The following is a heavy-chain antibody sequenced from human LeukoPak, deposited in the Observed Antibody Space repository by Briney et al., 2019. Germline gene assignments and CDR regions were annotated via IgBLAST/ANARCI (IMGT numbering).Heavy chain of an antibody. CDR3: ARHVGSSWYPQYYFDY. Sequence: SETLSLTCAVHGGSFSGYYWSWIRQPPGKGLEWIGEINDSGSTNYNPSLKSRVTISVDTSKNQFSLKVSSVTAADTAVYYCARHVGSSWYPQYYFDYWGQGTLVTVSS. CDR1: GGSFSGYY. CDR2: INDSGST. V-gene: IGHV4-34*01. D-gene: IGHD6-13*01. J-gene: IGHJ4*02.